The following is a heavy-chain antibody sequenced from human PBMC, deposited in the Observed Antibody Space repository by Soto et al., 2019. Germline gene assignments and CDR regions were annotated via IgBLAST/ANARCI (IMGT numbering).Heavy chain of an antibody. D-gene: IGHD3-3*01. CDR2: IWYDGSNK. V-gene: IGHV3-33*01. Sequence: LRLSCAASGFTFSSYGMHWVRQAPGKGLEWVAVIWYDGSNKYYADSVKGRFTISRDNSKNTLYLQMNSLRAEDTAVYYCARQWYDFWSGPAVGYYYYGMDVWGQGTTVTVPS. CDR3: ARQWYDFWSGPAVGYYYYGMDV. CDR1: GFTFSSYG. J-gene: IGHJ6*02.